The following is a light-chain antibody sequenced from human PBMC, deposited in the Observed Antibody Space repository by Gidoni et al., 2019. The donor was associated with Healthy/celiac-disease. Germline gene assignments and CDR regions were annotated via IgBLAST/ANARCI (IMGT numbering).Light chain of an antibody. V-gene: IGKV3-15*01. CDR2: GAS. Sequence: EIVMTQFPATLSVSPGERATLSCRASQSVSSNLAWYQQKPGQAPRLLIYGASTRATGIPARFSGSGSGTEFTLTISSLQSEDFAVYCWQQYNNWPPLTFGGGTKVEIK. CDR1: QSVSSN. J-gene: IGKJ4*01. CDR3: QQYNNWPPLT.